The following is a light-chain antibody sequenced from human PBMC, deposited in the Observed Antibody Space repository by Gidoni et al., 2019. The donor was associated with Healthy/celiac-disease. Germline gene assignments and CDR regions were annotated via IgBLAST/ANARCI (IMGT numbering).Light chain of an antibody. CDR1: QSVSSSY. CDR2: GAS. Sequence: ETVLTQSPGTLSLSPGERATLSCRASQSVSSSYLAWYQQKPGQAPRLLIYGASSRATGIPDRFSGSGSGTDFTLTISRLEPEDFEVYYCQQYGSSPPYTFGQGTKLEIK. J-gene: IGKJ2*01. V-gene: IGKV3-20*01. CDR3: QQYGSSPPYT.